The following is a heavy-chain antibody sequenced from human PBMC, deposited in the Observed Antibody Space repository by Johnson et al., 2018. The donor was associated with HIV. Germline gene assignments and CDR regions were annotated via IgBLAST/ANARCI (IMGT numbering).Heavy chain of an antibody. D-gene: IGHD3-9*01. J-gene: IGHJ3*02. CDR1: GFTFSDYY. V-gene: IGHV3-11*04. CDR3: AKDLRIFDWFNAYDAFDI. CDR2: ISYSGSPI. Sequence: QVQLVESGGGLVKPGGSLRLSCAASGFTFSDYYMSWIRQAPGKGLEWVSYISYSGSPIYYADSVKGRFTISRDNAKNSLYLQMNSLRADDTAVYYCAKDLRIFDWFNAYDAFDIWGQGTMVTVSS.